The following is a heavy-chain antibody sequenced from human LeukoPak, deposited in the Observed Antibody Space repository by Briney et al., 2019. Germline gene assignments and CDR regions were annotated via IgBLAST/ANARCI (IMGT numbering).Heavy chain of an antibody. CDR1: GGSVSSSSYY. CDR3: ARGQWLVPLDF. J-gene: IGHJ4*02. D-gene: IGHD6-19*01. Sequence: SETLSLTCTVSGGSVSSSSYYWGWIRQPPGKGLEWIGGIFYSETTYYSPSLKSRITISVDTSTNQFSLKLSSVTAADTAVYFCARGQWLVPLDFWGQGILVTVSS. V-gene: IGHV4-39*01. CDR2: IFYSETT.